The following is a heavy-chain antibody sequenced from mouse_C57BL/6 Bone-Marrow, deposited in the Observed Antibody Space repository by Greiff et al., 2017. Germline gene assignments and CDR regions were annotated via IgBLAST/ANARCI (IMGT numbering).Heavy chain of an antibody. D-gene: IGHD1-1*01. CDR2: IDPEDGDT. CDR3: ASVVIDY. V-gene: IGHV14-2*01. J-gene: IGHJ2*01. CDR1: GFNIQDYY. Sequence: VQLKESGAALVKPGASVKLSCTASGFNIQDYYMHWVKQRTEQGLEWIGRIDPEDGDTKYAPKFPGKATISADPSSNTAYLQLSSLTSEDTAVYYCASVVIDYWGQGTTRTVSS.